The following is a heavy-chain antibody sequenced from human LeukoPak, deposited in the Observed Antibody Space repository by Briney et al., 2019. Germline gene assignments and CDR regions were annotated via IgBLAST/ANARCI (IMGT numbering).Heavy chain of an antibody. V-gene: IGHV1-8*01. CDR3: ARAATVTEAYYYYYYMDV. Sequence: APVKVSCKASGYTFTSYDINWVRQATGQGLEWMGWMNPNSGNTGYAQKFQGGVTMTRNTSISTAYMELSSLRSEDTAVYYCARAATVTEAYYYYYYMDVWGKGTTVTVSS. J-gene: IGHJ6*03. CDR1: GYTFTSYD. D-gene: IGHD4-17*01. CDR2: MNPNSGNT.